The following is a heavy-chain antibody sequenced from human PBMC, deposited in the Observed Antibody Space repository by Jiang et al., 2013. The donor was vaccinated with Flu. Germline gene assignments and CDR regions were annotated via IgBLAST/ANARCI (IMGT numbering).Heavy chain of an antibody. CDR3: ARDKSRDDYYDH. J-gene: IGHJ4*02. CDR1: GDNVSSDTAA. CDR2: TYYRSKWYN. V-gene: IGHV6-1*01. D-gene: IGHD3-10*01. Sequence: QTLSLTCVISGDNVSSDTAAWNWIRQSPSRGLEWLGRTYYRSKWYNDYAISMESRIIIKPDTSKNHFSLQLKSLTPEDTAVYYCARDKSRDDYYDHWGQGNPGHRL.